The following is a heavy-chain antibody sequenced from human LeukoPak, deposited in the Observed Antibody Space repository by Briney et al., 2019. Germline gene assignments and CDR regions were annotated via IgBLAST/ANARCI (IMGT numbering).Heavy chain of an antibody. CDR3: ARVEWSGWYGGVVDY. CDR2: IKQDGSEK. J-gene: IGHJ4*02. Sequence: GGSLRLSCAASGFTFSSYWMSWVRQAPGKGLEWVANIKQDGSEKYYVDSVKGRFTISRDNAKNSLYLQMNSLRAEDTAVYYCARVEWSGWYGGVVDYWGQGTLVTVSS. V-gene: IGHV3-7*01. D-gene: IGHD6-13*01. CDR1: GFTFSSYW.